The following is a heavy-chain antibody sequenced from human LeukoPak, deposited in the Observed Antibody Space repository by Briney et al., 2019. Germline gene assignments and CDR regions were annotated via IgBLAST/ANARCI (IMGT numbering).Heavy chain of an antibody. Sequence: SETLSLTCTVSGGSISSGDYYWSWIRQPPGKGLEWIGYIYYSGSTYYNPSLESRVTISVDTSKNQFSLKLSSVTAADTAVYYCARDQCSTSCYSVGWVGYFDPWGQGTLVTVSS. V-gene: IGHV4-30-4*08. D-gene: IGHD2-2*01. J-gene: IGHJ5*02. CDR3: ARDQCSTSCYSVGWVGYFDP. CDR1: GGSISSGDYY. CDR2: IYYSGST.